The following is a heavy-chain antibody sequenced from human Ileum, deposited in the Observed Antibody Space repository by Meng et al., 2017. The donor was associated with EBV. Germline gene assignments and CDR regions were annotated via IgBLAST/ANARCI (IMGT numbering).Heavy chain of an antibody. CDR2: INPDRGDA. J-gene: IGHJ3*02. CDR1: GYTFTDYF. D-gene: IGHD4-11*01. Sequence: QVQLVQSGAEVKKPGASVKVSCKASGYTFTDYFLHWVRQAPGQGLEWMAWINPDRGDARYAQKFQDRVTITRDTSISTAYMELNRLTSDDTAVYYCARGNTLTTLLYGFEIWGQGTMVTVSS. V-gene: IGHV1-2*02. CDR3: ARGNTLTTLLYGFEI.